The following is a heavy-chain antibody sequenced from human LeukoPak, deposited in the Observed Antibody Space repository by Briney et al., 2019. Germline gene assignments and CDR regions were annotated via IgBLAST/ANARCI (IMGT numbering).Heavy chain of an antibody. J-gene: IGHJ3*01. Sequence: GGSLILSCAASGFNFGDSAMSWVRQTPRKGLEWVSLISFNGRNTYYGDSVKGRFTISRDNSKDTVYLQMNSLRAEDTAIFYCARDIELSTWGPGTMVTVSS. D-gene: IGHD3-16*02. CDR1: GFNFGDSA. CDR3: ARDIELST. CDR2: ISFNGRNT. V-gene: IGHV3-23*01.